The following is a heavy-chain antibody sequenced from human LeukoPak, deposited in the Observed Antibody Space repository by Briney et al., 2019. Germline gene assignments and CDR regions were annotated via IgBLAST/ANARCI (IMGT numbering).Heavy chain of an antibody. CDR2: ISPRSETI. V-gene: IGHV3-48*04. Sequence: GGSLRLSCATSGFSFNRRGMNWVRHPPTKGLEWVSYISPRSETIYYAESVKGRFTVSRDDSKDSLYLQMHTLRAEDTAVYYCARIDGPTVFTYYMDLWGKGTTVTVAS. D-gene: IGHD3-16*01. CDR3: ARIDGPTVFTYYMDL. CDR1: GFSFNRRG. J-gene: IGHJ6*03.